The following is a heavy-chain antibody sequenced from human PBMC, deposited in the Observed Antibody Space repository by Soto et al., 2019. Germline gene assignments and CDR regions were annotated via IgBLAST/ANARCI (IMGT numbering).Heavy chain of an antibody. CDR3: ARDFTD. J-gene: IGHJ4*02. V-gene: IGHV4-59*01. Sequence: SETLSLTSIVSVGSISSYYWSWIRQPPGKGLEWIGYIYYSGSTNYNPSLKSRVTISVDTSKNQFSLKLSSVTAADTAVYYCARDFTDWGRGTMVTVSS. D-gene: IGHD2-8*02. CDR1: VGSISSYY. CDR2: IYYSGST.